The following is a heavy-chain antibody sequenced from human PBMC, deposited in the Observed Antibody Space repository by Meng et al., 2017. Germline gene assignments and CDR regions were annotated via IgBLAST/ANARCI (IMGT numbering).Heavy chain of an antibody. V-gene: IGHV4-34*12. CDR1: GGSFSGYY. CDR3: ARKLTMVRGIYNWFDP. J-gene: IGHJ5*02. Sequence: WGAGLLKTSGTPFTTCAGDGGSFSGYYWSWTRQPPWKELEWIGEIINSGSTNYNPSLKSRVTISVDTSMNPFSLKLSLVTAADTDVYYCARKLTMVRGIYNWFDPWGQGTLVTVSS. CDR2: IINSGST. D-gene: IGHD3-10*01.